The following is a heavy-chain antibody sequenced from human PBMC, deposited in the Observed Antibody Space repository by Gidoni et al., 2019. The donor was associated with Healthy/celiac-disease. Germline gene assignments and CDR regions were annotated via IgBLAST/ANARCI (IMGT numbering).Heavy chain of an antibody. CDR1: GFTFDDYA. D-gene: IGHD3-9*01. CDR2: ISWNSGSI. J-gene: IGHJ5*02. Sequence: EVQLVESGGGLVQPGRSLRLSCAASGFTFDDYARHWVRQAPGKGLAWVSGISWNSGSIGYADSVKGRFTISRDNAKNPLYLQMNSLRAEDTALYYCAKDSYFDWLLDTNWFDPWGQGTLVTVSS. CDR3: AKDSYFDWLLDTNWFDP. V-gene: IGHV3-9*01.